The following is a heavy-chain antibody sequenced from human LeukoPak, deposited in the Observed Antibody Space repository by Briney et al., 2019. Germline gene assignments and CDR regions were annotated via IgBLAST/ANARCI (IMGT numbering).Heavy chain of an antibody. CDR3: ARDIRQGLYYYYYGMDV. CDR1: GFTSIAYA. J-gene: IGHJ6*02. V-gene: IGHV3-30*04. Sequence: PGGSLRLSCVGSGFTSIAYALTWARQAPGKGLEWVAVISYDGSNKYYADSVKGRFTISRDNSKNTLYLQMNSLRAEDTAVYYCARDIRQGLYYYYYGMDVWGQGTTVTVSS. CDR2: ISYDGSNK. D-gene: IGHD2-21*01.